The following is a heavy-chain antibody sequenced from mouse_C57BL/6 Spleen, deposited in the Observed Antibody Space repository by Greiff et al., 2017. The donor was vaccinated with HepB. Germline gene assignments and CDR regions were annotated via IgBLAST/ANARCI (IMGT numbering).Heavy chain of an antibody. Sequence: EVKLMESGGGLVKPGGSLKLSCAASGFTFSSYAMSWVRQTPEKRLEWVATISDGGSYTYYPDNVKGRFTISRDNAKNNLYLQMSHLKSEDTAMYYCARNPYRTGFFDYWGQGTTLTVSS. D-gene: IGHD3-1*01. V-gene: IGHV5-4*03. CDR3: ARNPYRTGFFDY. CDR2: ISDGGSYT. J-gene: IGHJ2*01. CDR1: GFTFSSYA.